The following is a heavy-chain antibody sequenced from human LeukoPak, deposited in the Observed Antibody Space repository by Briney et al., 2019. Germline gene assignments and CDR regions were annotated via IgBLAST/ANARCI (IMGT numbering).Heavy chain of an antibody. CDR1: GGTFSSNT. CDR3: SGDLNWHHDS. D-gene: IGHD3-16*01. Sequence: SVKVSCKASGGTFSSNTINRVRQAPGQGLEWMGRSIPIFDRTNYARNFQGRVTITADKSTTTVYMELTSLRSDDTVVYYCSGDLNWHHDSWGQGTLVTVSS. J-gene: IGHJ5*02. V-gene: IGHV1-69*08. CDR2: SIPIFDRT.